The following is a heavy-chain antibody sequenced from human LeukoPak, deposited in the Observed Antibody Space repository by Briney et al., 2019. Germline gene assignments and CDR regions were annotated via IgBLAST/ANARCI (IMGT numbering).Heavy chain of an antibody. CDR1: GFTFTNYA. CDR3: ASRYCSGGSCYNRYYFDY. Sequence: GGSLRLPCAASGFTFTNYAMSWVRQAPGKGLEWVSAITGSGGSTYYADSVKGRFTISRDNSKNTLYLQMNSLRAEDTAIYYCASRYCSGGSCYNRYYFDYWGQGTLVTVSS. CDR2: ITGSGGST. D-gene: IGHD2-15*01. V-gene: IGHV3-23*01. J-gene: IGHJ4*02.